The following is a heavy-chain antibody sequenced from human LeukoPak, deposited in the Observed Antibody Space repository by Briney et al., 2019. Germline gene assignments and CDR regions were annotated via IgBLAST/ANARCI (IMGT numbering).Heavy chain of an antibody. D-gene: IGHD2-15*01. Sequence: GGSLRLSCAASGFTFSSYEMNWVRQAPGKGLEWVSYISSSGSTIYYADSVKGRFTISRDNAKNSLYLQMNSLRAEDTAAYYCARDLDCSGGSCYGWYFDYWGQGTLVTVSS. CDR3: ARDLDCSGGSCYGWYFDY. J-gene: IGHJ4*02. CDR1: GFTFSSYE. V-gene: IGHV3-48*03. CDR2: ISSSGSTI.